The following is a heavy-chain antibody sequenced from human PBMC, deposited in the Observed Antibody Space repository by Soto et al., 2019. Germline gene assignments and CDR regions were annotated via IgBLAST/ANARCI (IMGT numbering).Heavy chain of an antibody. V-gene: IGHV3-21*01. CDR1: GFTFSSYS. Sequence: EVQLVESGGGLVKPGGSLRLSCAASGFTFSSYSMNWVRQAPGKGLEWVSSISSSSSYIYYADSVKGRFTISRDNAKNSLYLQMNSLRAEDTAVYYCARYEWFGELNVCMDVWGQGTTVTVSS. CDR2: ISSSSSYI. J-gene: IGHJ6*02. CDR3: ARYEWFGELNVCMDV. D-gene: IGHD3-10*01.